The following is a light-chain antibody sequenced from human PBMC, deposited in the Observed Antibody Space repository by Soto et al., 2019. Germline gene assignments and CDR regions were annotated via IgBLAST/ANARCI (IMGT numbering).Light chain of an antibody. CDR3: GTWDNSLSAVV. Sequence: QSVLTQSPSVSAAPGQKVTISCSGSSSNIGNNYVSWYQQLPGTAPKLLIYDSNKRPSGIPDRFSGSKSGTSATLGITGLQTGDEAGYYCGTWDNSLSAVVFGGGTKVTVL. J-gene: IGLJ2*01. CDR2: DSN. CDR1: SSNIGNNY. V-gene: IGLV1-51*01.